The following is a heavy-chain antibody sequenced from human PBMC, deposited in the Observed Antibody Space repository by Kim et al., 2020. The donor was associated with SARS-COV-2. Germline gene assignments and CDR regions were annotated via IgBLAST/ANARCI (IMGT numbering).Heavy chain of an antibody. CDR3: ARDARDGGLIAAAATGVIDF. Sequence: ASVKVSYKTSGYTFTGYYIHWVRQAPGQGLEWMGWINPHSGDTNYAQKFQGRVTMPRDTSISTAYMELSRLRSDDTAVYYCARDARDGGLIAAAATGVIDFWGQGTLVTVSS. J-gene: IGHJ4*02. D-gene: IGHD6-13*01. CDR2: INPHSGDT. CDR1: GYTFTGYY. V-gene: IGHV1-2*02.